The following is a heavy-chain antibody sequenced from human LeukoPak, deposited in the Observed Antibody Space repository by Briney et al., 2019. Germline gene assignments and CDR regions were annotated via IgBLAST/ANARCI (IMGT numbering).Heavy chain of an antibody. CDR1: GFTFSSYA. J-gene: IGHJ4*02. Sequence: GGSLRLSCAASGFTFSSYAMSWVRQAPGKGLEWVSAISGSGGSTYYADSVKGRFTISSDNSKNTLYLQMNSLRAEDTAVYYCATINDYGDYSFDYWGQGTLVTVSS. D-gene: IGHD4-17*01. CDR2: ISGSGGST. CDR3: ATINDYGDYSFDY. V-gene: IGHV3-23*01.